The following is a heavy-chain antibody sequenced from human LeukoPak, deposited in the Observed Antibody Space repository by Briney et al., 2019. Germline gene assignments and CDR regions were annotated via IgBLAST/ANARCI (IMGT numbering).Heavy chain of an antibody. CDR1: GYTFTGYY. J-gene: IGHJ4*02. CDR2: IIPNSGGT. D-gene: IGHD3-22*01. CDR3: AGGLYDSRGYYHGDY. Sequence: GASVKVSCKASGYTFTGYYIHWVRQAPGQGLEWMGWIIPNSGGTKFAQKFQGRVTLTRDTSISTAFMELSRLRSDDTAVYYCAGGLYDSRGYYHGDYWGQGTLVTVSS. V-gene: IGHV1-2*02.